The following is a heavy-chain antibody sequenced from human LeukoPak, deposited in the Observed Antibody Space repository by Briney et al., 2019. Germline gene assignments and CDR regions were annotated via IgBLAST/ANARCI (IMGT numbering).Heavy chain of an antibody. Sequence: GGSLRLSCAVSGLTFSSSWMDWVRQAPGKGLEWVSTIGFGDDSAYYADSVKGRLTISRDNSKNTLYLQMNYLRAEDTAVYYCAKDPTSVGGRHDWLLDSWGQGTLVTVSS. D-gene: IGHD3-9*01. CDR2: IGFGDDSA. CDR3: AKDPTSVGGRHDWLLDS. CDR1: GLTFSSSW. J-gene: IGHJ5*02. V-gene: IGHV3-23*01.